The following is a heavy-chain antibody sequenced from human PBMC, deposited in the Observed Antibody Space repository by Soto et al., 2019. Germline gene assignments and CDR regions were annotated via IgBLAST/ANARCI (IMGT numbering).Heavy chain of an antibody. CDR2: INPGGGAT. V-gene: IGHV1-46*01. Sequence: VQLVQSGAEVRKPGASVKISCKASGYTFTDYYFHWVRQAPGQGLEWMGIINPGGGATSYPQNFQDRVTMTRDSSTSTVFMDLSSLRSEDTAVYFCAASIYSNGWFINWGQGTLVTVSS. CDR3: AASIYSNGWFIN. J-gene: IGHJ4*02. D-gene: IGHD6-19*01. CDR1: GYTFTDYY.